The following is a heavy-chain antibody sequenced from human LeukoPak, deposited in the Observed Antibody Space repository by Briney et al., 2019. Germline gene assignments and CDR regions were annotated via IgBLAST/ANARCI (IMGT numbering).Heavy chain of an antibody. D-gene: IGHD6-13*01. Sequence: SETLSLTCTVSGGSISSGGYYWSWIRQHPGKGLEWIGYIYYSGSTYYNPSLKSRATISVDTSKNQFSLKLSSVTAADTAVYYCARRSSGRLAAAGYYFDYWGQGTLVTVSS. J-gene: IGHJ4*02. CDR3: ARRSSGRLAAAGYYFDY. V-gene: IGHV4-31*03. CDR1: GGSISSGGYY. CDR2: IYYSGST.